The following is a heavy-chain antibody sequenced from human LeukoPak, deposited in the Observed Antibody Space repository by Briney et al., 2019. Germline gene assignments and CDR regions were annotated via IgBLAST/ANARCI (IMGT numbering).Heavy chain of an antibody. CDR1: GGSISSYY. V-gene: IGHV4-59*01. CDR2: IYYSGST. D-gene: IGHD5-18*01. J-gene: IGHJ5*02. Sequence: SVTLSLTCTVSGGSISSYYWSWIRQPPGKGLEWIGYIYYSGSTNYNPSLKSRVTISVDTSKNQFSLKLSSVTAADTAVYYCARGPLVDTAMVTLPYNWFDPWGQGTLVTVSS. CDR3: ARGPLVDTAMVTLPYNWFDP.